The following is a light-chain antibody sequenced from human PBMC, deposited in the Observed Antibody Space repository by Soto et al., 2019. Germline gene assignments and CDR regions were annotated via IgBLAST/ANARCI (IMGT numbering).Light chain of an antibody. CDR1: QSISSS. V-gene: IGKV1-39*01. CDR2: AAS. CDR3: QQSYSTPWT. J-gene: IGKJ1*01. Sequence: DIQMTQSPSSLSASVGDRVTITCRASQSISSSLNWYQQKPGKAPTLLIYAASSLQSGVPSRFSGSGSGTDFTLTISSLQPEDFATYYCQQSYSTPWTFGQGTKVEVK.